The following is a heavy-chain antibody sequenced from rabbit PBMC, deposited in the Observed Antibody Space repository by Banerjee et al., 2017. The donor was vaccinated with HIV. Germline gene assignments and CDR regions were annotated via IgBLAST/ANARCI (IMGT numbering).Heavy chain of an antibody. CDR1: GFSFSSSYY. D-gene: IGHD8-1*01. V-gene: IGHV1S40*01. CDR3: ARSAGGGSTSYLNL. J-gene: IGHJ4*01. Sequence: QSLEESGGDLVKPGASLTLTCTASGFSFSSSYYLCWVRQAPGKGLEWIACIYTGDGNTAYASWAKGRFTISKTSSTTVTLQMTSLTAADTATYFCARSAGGGSTSYLNLWGQGTLVTVS. CDR2: IYTGDGNT.